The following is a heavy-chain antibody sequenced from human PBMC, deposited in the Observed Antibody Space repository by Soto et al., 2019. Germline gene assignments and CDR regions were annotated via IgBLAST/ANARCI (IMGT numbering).Heavy chain of an antibody. Sequence: QGQLVQSGAEVKKSGAAVRVSCRASGFAFSSYGINWVRQAPGQGLEWMGWISSFNGTRYAQKFPGRVTITTDTPTTTAYLELRGVKSDDTAVYYCARDLRGFCTSGNCYGDFDYWGQGTLITVSS. CDR3: ARDLRGFCTSGNCYGDFDY. J-gene: IGHJ4*02. CDR2: ISSFNGT. V-gene: IGHV1-18*01. D-gene: IGHD2-2*01. CDR1: GFAFSSYG.